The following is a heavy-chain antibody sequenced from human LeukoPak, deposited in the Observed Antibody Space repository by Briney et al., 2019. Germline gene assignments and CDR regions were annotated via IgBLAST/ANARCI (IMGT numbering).Heavy chain of an antibody. V-gene: IGHV6-1*01. Sequence: SPTLSLTCAISGDTVSSNSAAWNWIRQSPSRGLEWLGRTYYRSKWLHEYALSAESRISINPDTSKNQFSLQLSSVTPEDTAVYYCARNLSPDFDYWGQGILFTVSS. CDR3: ARNLSPDFDY. D-gene: IGHD3-16*02. J-gene: IGHJ4*02. CDR2: TYYRSKWLH. CDR1: GDTVSSNSAA.